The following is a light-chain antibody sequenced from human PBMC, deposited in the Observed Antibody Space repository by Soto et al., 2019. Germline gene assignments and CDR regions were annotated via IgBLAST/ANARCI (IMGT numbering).Light chain of an antibody. CDR1: QSINTY. Sequence: EIVLTQSADTLSLTPGERATLSCRASQSINTYLALYQQKPGQAPRPLIYDASKRATGIPARFSGSGSGTNFTLTISSLEPEDFAVYYCQQRRSWQVTFGQRTRLEI. CDR2: DAS. J-gene: IGKJ5*01. CDR3: QQRRSWQVT. V-gene: IGKV3D-11*02.